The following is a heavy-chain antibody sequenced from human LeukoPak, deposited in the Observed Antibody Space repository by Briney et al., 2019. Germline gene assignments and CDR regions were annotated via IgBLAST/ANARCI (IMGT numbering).Heavy chain of an antibody. J-gene: IGHJ3*02. V-gene: IGHV3-30-3*01. CDR1: GFTFSSYA. Sequence: GGSLRLSCAASGFTFSSYAMHWVRQAPGKGLEGVAVISYDGSNKYYADSVKGRFTISRDNSKNSLYLQMNSLRTEDTALYYCAKEGGSYSYDPHDAFDIWGQGTMVTVSS. CDR2: ISYDGSNK. D-gene: IGHD1-26*01. CDR3: AKEGGSYSYDPHDAFDI.